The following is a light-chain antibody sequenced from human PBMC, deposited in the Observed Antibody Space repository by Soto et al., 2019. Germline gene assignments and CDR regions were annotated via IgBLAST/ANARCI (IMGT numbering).Light chain of an antibody. CDR2: DAS. J-gene: IGKJ1*01. V-gene: IGKV3-11*01. Sequence: TQSPATLSVSPGESATLSCRASQSVSSYLAWYQQKPGQAPRLLIYDASNRATGIPARFSGSGSGTDFTLTISSLEPEDFAVYYCHQRGSWPRGTFGQGTKVDIK. CDR1: QSVSSY. CDR3: HQRGSWPRGT.